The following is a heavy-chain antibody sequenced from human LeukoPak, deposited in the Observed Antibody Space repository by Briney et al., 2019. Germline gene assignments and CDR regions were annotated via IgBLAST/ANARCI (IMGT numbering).Heavy chain of an antibody. Sequence: ASVKVSCKASGCTFTSYDINWVRQATGQGLEWMGWMNPNSGNTGYAQKYQGRVTMTRNTSISTAYMELSSLRSEDTAVYYCARGAPYSSSSGTLLFDYWGQGTLVTVSS. CDR3: ARGAPYSSSSGTLLFDY. CDR1: GCTFTSYD. D-gene: IGHD6-6*01. J-gene: IGHJ4*02. V-gene: IGHV1-8*01. CDR2: MNPNSGNT.